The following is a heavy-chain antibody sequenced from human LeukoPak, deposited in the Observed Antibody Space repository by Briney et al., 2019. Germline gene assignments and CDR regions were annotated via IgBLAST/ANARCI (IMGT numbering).Heavy chain of an antibody. CDR1: GFTFSNAW. CDR2: IRSKTDGGSI. CDR3: TTGRVL. V-gene: IGHV3-15*01. J-gene: IGHJ4*02. Sequence: PGGSLRLSCAASGFTFSNAWMSWVRQAARKGLEWVGRIRSKTDGGSIEYGAPVKGRFTISRDDSKNTLELQMNSLTTEDTAVYYCTTGRVLWGERTLVSVSS.